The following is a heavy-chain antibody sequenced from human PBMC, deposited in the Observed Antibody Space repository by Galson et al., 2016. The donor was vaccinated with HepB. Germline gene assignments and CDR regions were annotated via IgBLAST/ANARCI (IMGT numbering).Heavy chain of an antibody. CDR1: GFIFSVYN. D-gene: IGHD3-16*01. J-gene: IGHJ4*02. V-gene: IGHV3-48*02. CDR2: ITSSSDTM. CDR3: ARDDYFRLGY. Sequence: SLRLSCAASGFIFSVYNMNWARQAPGKGLEWIAWITSSSDTMYYADSVKGRFTISSDNAKNSLYLEMNSLRDEDKAGYYCARDDYFRLGYWGQGTLVTVSS.